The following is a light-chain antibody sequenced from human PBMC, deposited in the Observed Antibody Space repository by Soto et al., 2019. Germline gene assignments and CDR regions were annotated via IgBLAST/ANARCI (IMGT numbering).Light chain of an antibody. Sequence: EIVLTQSPATLSLSPGEGATLSCRASQSVNTFLAWYQQKPGQAPRLHIYDTSNRATGIPPRFSGSGSGTDFTLTISNLEPEDFAVYHCQQRSTWPITFGQGTRLEIK. CDR1: QSVNTF. J-gene: IGKJ5*01. V-gene: IGKV3-11*01. CDR2: DTS. CDR3: QQRSTWPIT.